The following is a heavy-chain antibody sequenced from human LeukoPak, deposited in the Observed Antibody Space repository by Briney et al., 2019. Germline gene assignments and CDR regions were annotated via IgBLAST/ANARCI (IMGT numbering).Heavy chain of an antibody. CDR1: GFTFSDYW. Sequence: GGSLRLSCAASGFTFSDYWMRWVRHAPGKGLVWVSRINSDGSTTSYADSVKGRFTISRDNAKNTLYVQMNSLRAEDTAVYYCARLAPYDSPDWWGQGTLVTVSS. D-gene: IGHD3-22*01. V-gene: IGHV3-74*01. CDR3: ARLAPYDSPDW. CDR2: INSDGSTT. J-gene: IGHJ4*02.